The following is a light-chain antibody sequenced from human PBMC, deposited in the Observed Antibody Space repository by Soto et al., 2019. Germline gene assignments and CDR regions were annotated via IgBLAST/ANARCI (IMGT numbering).Light chain of an antibody. CDR3: QQYNWWPPRT. CDR2: GAV. V-gene: IGKV3-15*01. CDR1: QSVGTK. Sequence: EVVVTQSPDTMSVSPGESATLFCRTSQSVGTKVAWYQQKAGQAPRLLISGAVTRATGVSARFSGRGSGTEFTLATGGRQSEDLAVYYCQQYNWWPPRTFGQGTRVEIK. J-gene: IGKJ1*01.